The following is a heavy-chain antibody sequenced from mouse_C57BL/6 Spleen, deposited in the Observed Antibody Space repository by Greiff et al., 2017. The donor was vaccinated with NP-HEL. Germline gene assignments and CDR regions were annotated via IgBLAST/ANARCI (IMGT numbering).Heavy chain of an antibody. CDR2: IDPSDSYT. D-gene: IGHD1-1*01. V-gene: IGHV1-59*01. J-gene: IGHJ2*01. Sequence: QVQLQQPGAELVRPGTSVKLSCKASGYTFTSYWMHWVKQRPGQGLEWIGVIDPSDSYTNYNQKFKGKATLTVDTSSSTAYMQLSSLTSEDSAVYYGASSSYGSSSNDLAYGGQGTTLT. CDR3: ASSSYGSSSNDLAY. CDR1: GYTFTSYW.